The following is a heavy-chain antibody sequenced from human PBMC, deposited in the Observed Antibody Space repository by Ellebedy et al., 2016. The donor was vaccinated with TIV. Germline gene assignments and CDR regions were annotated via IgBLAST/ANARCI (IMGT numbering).Heavy chain of an antibody. Sequence: GGSLRLXFAATGFTFSSHSMNWVRQAPGKGLEWVSYISSSSSGIYYAESVKGRFTISRDNAKNSLYLQMNSLRAEDTAIYYCGRDVTPGGLDVWGQGTTVTVS. J-gene: IGHJ6*02. CDR2: ISSSSSGI. D-gene: IGHD2-2*01. V-gene: IGHV3-48*04. CDR3: GRDVTPGGLDV. CDR1: GFTFSSHS.